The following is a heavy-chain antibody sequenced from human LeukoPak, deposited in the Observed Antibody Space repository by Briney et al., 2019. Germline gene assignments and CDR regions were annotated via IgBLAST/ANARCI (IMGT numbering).Heavy chain of an antibody. CDR2: FVPSDSYT. V-gene: IGHV5-10-1*01. J-gene: IGHJ6*04. D-gene: IGHD2-15*01. CDR3: ARQHCSGGSCYSLDYYYYGMDV. CDR1: GYSFTSCW. Sequence: GESLKISCKGSGYSFTSCWISWLRQMPGKGLEWLGRFVPSDSYTNYNPSFQGHVTISADKSISTAYLQWSSLKASDTAMYYYARQHCSGGSCYSLDYYYYGMDVWGKGTTVTVSS.